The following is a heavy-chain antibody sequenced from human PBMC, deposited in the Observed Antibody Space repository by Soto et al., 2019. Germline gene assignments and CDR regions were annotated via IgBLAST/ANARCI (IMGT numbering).Heavy chain of an antibody. D-gene: IGHD3-9*01. J-gene: IGHJ4*02. V-gene: IGHV1-18*01. Sequence: QVQLVQSGAEVKKPGASVKVSCKASGYTFTSYGISWVRQAPGQGLEWMGWISAYNGNTNYAQKLQDRVTMTTDTSTSTAYMELRSLRSDDTAVYYCARETAYDILTGYRDYWGQGTLVTVSS. CDR1: GYTFTSYG. CDR3: ARETAYDILTGYRDY. CDR2: ISAYNGNT.